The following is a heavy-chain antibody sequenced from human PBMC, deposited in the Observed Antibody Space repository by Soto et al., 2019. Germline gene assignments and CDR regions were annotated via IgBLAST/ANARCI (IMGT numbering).Heavy chain of an antibody. CDR1: GFTFSSYS. Sequence: PGGSLRLSCAASGFTFSSYSMNWVRQAPGKGLKWVSYISSSSSNIYYAEYVKGRFTISRDNAKNSLYLQMNSLRAEDTAVYYCARDRLYCSGGSCYEYFQHWGQGTLVTVSS. V-gene: IGHV3-48*01. CDR2: ISSSSSNI. J-gene: IGHJ1*01. D-gene: IGHD2-15*01. CDR3: ARDRLYCSGGSCYEYFQH.